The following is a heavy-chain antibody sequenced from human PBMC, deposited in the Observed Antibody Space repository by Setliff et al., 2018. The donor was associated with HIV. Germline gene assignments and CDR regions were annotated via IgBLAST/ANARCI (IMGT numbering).Heavy chain of an antibody. CDR1: GASLQSYY. V-gene: IGHV4-4*07. CDR3: ARSIHGGGSEPFDT. J-gene: IGHJ5*02. CDR2: IYYVGWS. D-gene: IGHD3-10*01. Sequence: PSETLSLTRSVSGASLQSYYWSWIRQPAGKGLQWIGRIYYVGWSKYNPSLEDRVTMSVDTSNNQSSLSLRSVTAADTAIYYCARSIHGGGSEPFDTWGQGILVTVSS.